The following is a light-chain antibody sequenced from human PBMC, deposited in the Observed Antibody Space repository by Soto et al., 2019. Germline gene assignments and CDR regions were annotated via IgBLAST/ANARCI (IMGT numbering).Light chain of an antibody. V-gene: IGKV3-20*01. Sequence: EIVLTQSLGTLSLSPGERATHACRASQSVSSSNLAWYQQKPGQAPRLLIYGASSRATGIPDWFSGSGSGTDFTLTISRLEPEDFAVYYCKQYGSSPLTFGGGTKVEIK. CDR2: GAS. J-gene: IGKJ4*01. CDR1: QSVSSSN. CDR3: KQYGSSPLT.